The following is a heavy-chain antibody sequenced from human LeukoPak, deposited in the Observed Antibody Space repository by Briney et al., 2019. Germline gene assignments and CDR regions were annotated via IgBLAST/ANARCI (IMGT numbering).Heavy chain of an antibody. J-gene: IGHJ5*02. CDR3: ARGRYCSSPSCYLTWFDP. CDR1: GYTFTSYW. V-gene: IGHV5-51*01. D-gene: IGHD2-2*01. Sequence: GESLKISCKASGYTFTSYWIGWVRQMPGKGLEWMGIIYPGDSNTRYSPSFQGQVTISADKSISTAYLQWSSLKASDTAMYYCARGRYCSSPSCYLTWFDPWGQGTLVTVSS. CDR2: IYPGDSNT.